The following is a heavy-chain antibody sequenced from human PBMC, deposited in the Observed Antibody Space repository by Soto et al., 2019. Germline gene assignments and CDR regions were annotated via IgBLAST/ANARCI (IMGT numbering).Heavy chain of an antibody. CDR3: ARQHPLDSRVWFT. V-gene: IGHV5-51*01. CDR2: IYPRDSDT. CDR1: GDSFTGFW. D-gene: IGHD6-19*01. Sequence: GESLKISCKVSGDSFTGFWIGWVRQMPGKGLEWLGGIYPRDSDTRYSPSFQGQVTISADKSLSTAYLQWNSLQASDTAIYYCARQHPLDSRVWFTWGQGTLVTVSS. J-gene: IGHJ4*02.